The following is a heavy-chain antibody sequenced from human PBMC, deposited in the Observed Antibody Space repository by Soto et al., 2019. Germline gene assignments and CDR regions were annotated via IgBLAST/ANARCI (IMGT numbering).Heavy chain of an antibody. J-gene: IGHJ4*02. V-gene: IGHV4-39*01. CDR1: GGSISSSSYY. CDR3: ARLGECSGGSCSFADTTYYFDY. D-gene: IGHD2-15*01. CDR2: IYYSGST. Sequence: PSETLSLTCTVSGGSISSSSYYWGWIRQPPGKGLEWIGSIYYSGSTYYNPSLKSRVTISVDTSKNQFSLKLSSVTAADTAVYYCARLGECSGGSCSFADTTYYFDYWGQGTLVTVSS.